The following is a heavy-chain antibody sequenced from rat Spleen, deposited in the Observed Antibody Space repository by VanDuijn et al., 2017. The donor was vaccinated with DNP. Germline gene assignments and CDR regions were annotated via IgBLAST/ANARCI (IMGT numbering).Heavy chain of an antibody. Sequence: EVQLVESGGGLVQPGRSLKLSCAASGFTFSAYYMAWVRQAPAKGLEWVAYIGSAAYAPYYGDSVKGRFTISRDNAKNTLYLQMNSLRSEDTATYYCAREARDSSNGYWGQGVLVTVSS. D-gene: IGHD1-2*01. CDR3: AREARDSSNGY. J-gene: IGHJ2*01. V-gene: IGHV5-27*01. CDR1: GFTFSAYY. CDR2: IGSAAYAP.